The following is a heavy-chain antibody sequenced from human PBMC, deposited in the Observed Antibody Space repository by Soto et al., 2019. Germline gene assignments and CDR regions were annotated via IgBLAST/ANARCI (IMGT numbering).Heavy chain of an antibody. D-gene: IGHD3-9*01. J-gene: IGHJ4*02. CDR2: ISAYNGNT. CDR3: ARGVTYYDILTGYYPLRYYFDY. CDR1: GYTFTSYG. Sequence: GASVTVCCKASGYTFTSYGSRWVRQAPGQGLEWMGWISAYNGNTNYAQKLQGRVTMTTDTSTSTAYMELRSLRSDDTAVYYCARGVTYYDILTGYYPLRYYFDYWGQGTLVTVSS. V-gene: IGHV1-18*01.